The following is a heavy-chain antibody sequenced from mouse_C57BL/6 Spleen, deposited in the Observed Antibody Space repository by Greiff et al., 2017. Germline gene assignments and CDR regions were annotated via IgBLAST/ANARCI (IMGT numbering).Heavy chain of an antibody. CDR3: ARKDGNFDY. V-gene: IGHV1-19*01. J-gene: IGHJ2*01. CDR1: GYTFTDYY. Sequence: EVKLQQSGPVLVKPGASVKMSCKVSGYTFTDYYMNWVKQSHGKSLEWIGVINPYNGGTSYNQKFKGKATLTVDKSSSTAYMELNSLTSEDSAVYYCARKDGNFDYWGQGTTLTVSS. CDR2: INPYNGGT. D-gene: IGHD1-1*01.